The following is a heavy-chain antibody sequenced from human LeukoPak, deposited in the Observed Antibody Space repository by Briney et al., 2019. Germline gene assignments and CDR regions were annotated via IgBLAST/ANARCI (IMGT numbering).Heavy chain of an antibody. CDR3: ARAFTPYYGMDV. V-gene: IGHV4-34*01. J-gene: IGHJ6*02. CDR2: INHSGST. Sequence: PSETLSLTCAVYGGSFSGYYWSWIRQPPGKGLEWIGEINHSGSTDYNPSLKSRVTISVDTPKNQFSLKLSSVTAADTAMYYCARAFTPYYGMDVWGQGTTVTVSS. CDR1: GGSFSGYY. D-gene: IGHD2-15*01.